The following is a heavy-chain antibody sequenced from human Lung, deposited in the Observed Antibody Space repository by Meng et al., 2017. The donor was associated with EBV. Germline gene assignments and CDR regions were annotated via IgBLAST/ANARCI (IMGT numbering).Heavy chain of an antibody. J-gene: IGHJ4*02. CDR1: GYTFTSYA. CDR2: IDPNTGNP. V-gene: IGHV7-4-1*02. CDR3: ARDSPLDGYSLLDY. D-gene: IGHD5-24*01. Sequence: QVWLVQSGLELKPPGASVKVSCRPSGYTFTSYAINWVRQAPGQGPDWMGWIDPNTGNPTYDQGFTGRFVFSLDTSVSTAYLQINSLRADDTAVYYCARDSPLDGYSLLDYWGQGTLVTVSS.